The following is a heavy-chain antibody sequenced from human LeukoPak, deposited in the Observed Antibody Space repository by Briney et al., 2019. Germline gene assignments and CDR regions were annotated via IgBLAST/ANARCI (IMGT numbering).Heavy chain of an antibody. CDR2: ISYDGSNK. CDR3: ARASGCSGGSCYFPYYYYYGMDV. Sequence: GGSLSLSCAASGFTFSSYAMHWVRQAPGKGLEWVAVISYDGSNKYYADSVKGRFTISRDNSKNTLYLQMNSLRAEDTAVYYCARASGCSGGSCYFPYYYYYGMDVWGQGTTVTVSS. V-gene: IGHV3-30-3*01. CDR1: GFTFSSYA. D-gene: IGHD2-15*01. J-gene: IGHJ6*02.